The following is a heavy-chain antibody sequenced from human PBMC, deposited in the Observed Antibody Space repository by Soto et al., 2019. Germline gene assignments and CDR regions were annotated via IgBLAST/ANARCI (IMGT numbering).Heavy chain of an antibody. J-gene: IGHJ4*02. D-gene: IGHD3-16*01. CDR2: IYSGGST. CDR3: ARAEGSYGLAFDY. CDR1: GFTVSSNY. Sequence: GGSLRLSCAASGFTVSSNYMSWVRQAPGKGLEWVSVIYSGGSTYYADSVKGRFTISRDNSKNTLYLQMNSLRAEDTAVYYCARAEGSYGLAFDYCGQGTLVTVSS. V-gene: IGHV3-53*01.